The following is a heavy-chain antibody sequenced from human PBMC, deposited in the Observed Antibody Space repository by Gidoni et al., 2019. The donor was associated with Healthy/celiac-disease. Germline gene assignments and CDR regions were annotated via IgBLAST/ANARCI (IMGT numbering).Heavy chain of an antibody. J-gene: IGHJ4*02. CDR3: ARDRKKYGSFDY. CDR2: ISYDGSNK. CDR1: GFTFSSYA. V-gene: IGHV3-30-3*01. Sequence: QVQLVESGGGVVQPGRSLRLSCAASGFTFSSYAMHWVRQAPGKGLEWVAVISYDGSNKYYADSVKGRFTISRDNSKNTLYLQMNSLRAEDTAVYYCARDRKKYGSFDYWGQGTLVTVSS. D-gene: IGHD6-6*01.